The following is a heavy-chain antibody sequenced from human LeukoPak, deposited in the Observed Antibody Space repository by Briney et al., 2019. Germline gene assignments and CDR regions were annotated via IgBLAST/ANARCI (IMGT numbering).Heavy chain of an antibody. Sequence: ASVKVSCKASGYTFTSYDINWVRQATGQGLEWMGWMNPNSGNTGYAQKFQGRVTMTRNTSKSTAYMELSSLRSEDTAVYYCARGLTMISRDVWDYWGQGTLVTVSS. V-gene: IGHV1-8*01. CDR2: MNPNSGNT. CDR3: ARGLTMISRDVWDY. D-gene: IGHD3-22*01. J-gene: IGHJ4*02. CDR1: GYTFTSYD.